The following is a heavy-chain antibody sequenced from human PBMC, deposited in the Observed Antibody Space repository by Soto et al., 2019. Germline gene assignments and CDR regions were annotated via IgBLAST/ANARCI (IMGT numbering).Heavy chain of an antibody. D-gene: IGHD6-19*01. CDR2: ISSNGGST. V-gene: IGHV3-64D*08. CDR1: GFTFSSYA. J-gene: IGHJ4*02. CDR3: VKDFGRKQWLARLDY. Sequence: GGSLRLSCSASGFTFSSYAMHWVRQAPGKGLEYVSAISSNGGSTYYADSVKGRFTISRDNSKNTLYLQMSSLRAEDTAVYYCVKDFGRKQWLARLDYWGQGTLVTVSS.